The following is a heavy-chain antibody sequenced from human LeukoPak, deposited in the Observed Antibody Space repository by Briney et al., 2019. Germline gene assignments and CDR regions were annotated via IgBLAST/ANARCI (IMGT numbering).Heavy chain of an antibody. CDR1: GFTFSSYG. Sequence: GGSLRLSCAASGFTFSSYGMHWVRQAPGKGLEWVAVTWYDGNNKYYADFVKGRFTISRDNSKNTLYLQLNSLRAEDTAVYNCARDRGSREDGMDVWGQGTTVTVSS. CDR2: TWYDGNNK. D-gene: IGHD1-26*01. CDR3: ARDRGSREDGMDV. J-gene: IGHJ6*02. V-gene: IGHV3-33*01.